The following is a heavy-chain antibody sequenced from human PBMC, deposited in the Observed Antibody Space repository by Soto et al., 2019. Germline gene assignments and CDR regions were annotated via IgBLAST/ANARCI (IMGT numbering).Heavy chain of an antibody. J-gene: IGHJ4*02. V-gene: IGHV3-33*01. D-gene: IGHD2-2*01. CDR3: ARESIVVVPAATTRHFDY. CDR2: IWYDGSNK. Sequence: QVQLVESGGGVVQPGRSLRLSCAASGFTFSSYGMHWVRQAPGKGLEWVAVIWYDGSNKYYADSVKGRFTISRDNSKNTLYLKMISLRAEDTAVYYCARESIVVVPAATTRHFDYWGQGTLVTVSS. CDR1: GFTFSSYG.